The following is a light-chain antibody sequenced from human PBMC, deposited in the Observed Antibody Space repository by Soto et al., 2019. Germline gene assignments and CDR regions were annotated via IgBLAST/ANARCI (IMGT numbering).Light chain of an antibody. CDR3: QQYGNAPFT. CDR2: GAS. Sequence: EVVLTQSPGTLSLSPGERATLSCRASQSVSSSYLAWYQQKPGQAPRLLIYGASSRATGIPDRFSGSGSGTDFTLTISRLEPEDFAVYYCQQYGNAPFTFGPGTKVAIK. CDR1: QSVSSSY. V-gene: IGKV3-20*01. J-gene: IGKJ3*01.